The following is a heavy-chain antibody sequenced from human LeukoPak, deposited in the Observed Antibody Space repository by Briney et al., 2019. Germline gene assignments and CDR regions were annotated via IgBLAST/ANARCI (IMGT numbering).Heavy chain of an antibody. J-gene: IGHJ4*02. CDR3: AERRVLGASFDY. V-gene: IGHV3-66*02. Sequence: GGSLRLSCAASGFTVSNNYMSWVRQAPGKGREWVSVIYSGDNTYYVESVKGRFTIPRDNSKNTLFLQMNRLRAEDTAVYYCAERRVLGASFDYWGQGTLVTVSS. CDR2: IYSGDNT. D-gene: IGHD4/OR15-4a*01. CDR1: GFTVSNNY.